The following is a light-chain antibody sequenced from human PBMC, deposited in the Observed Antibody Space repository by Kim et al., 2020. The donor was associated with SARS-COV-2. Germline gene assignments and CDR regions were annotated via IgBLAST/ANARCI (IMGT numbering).Light chain of an antibody. Sequence: SPGERATLSCRASQSVSTNLAWYQQKPGQAPRRLIYDVSIRATGVPVRFSGSRSGTEFTLTSSNLQSEDFAVYHCQQYNKWFALSFGGGTKVDIK. CDR1: QSVSTN. V-gene: IGKV3-15*01. CDR2: DVS. CDR3: QQYNKWFALS. J-gene: IGKJ4*01.